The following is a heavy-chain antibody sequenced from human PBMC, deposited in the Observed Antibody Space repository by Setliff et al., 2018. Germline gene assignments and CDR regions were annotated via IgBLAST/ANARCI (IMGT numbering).Heavy chain of an antibody. V-gene: IGHV1-69*01. Sequence: SCKASGGTSINYAISWVRQAPGQGLEWMGGIIPIFGTANYAQKFQGRVTITADESTSTAYMELSSLRSEDTAVYYCARVSRTIVAARGFDYWGQGTLVTVSS. D-gene: IGHD1-26*01. CDR1: GGTSINYA. CDR3: ARVSRTIVAARGFDY. CDR2: IIPIFGTA. J-gene: IGHJ4*02.